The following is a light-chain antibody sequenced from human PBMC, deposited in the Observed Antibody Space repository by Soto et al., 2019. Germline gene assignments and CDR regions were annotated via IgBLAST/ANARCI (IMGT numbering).Light chain of an antibody. CDR2: AAS. Sequence: DIQMTQSPSSVSASVGDRVTITCRASQDISSWLAWYQQKPGRAPNLLISAASTLQSGVPSRFSGSESGTDFTLTISSLQPEDFATYFCQQGYSFPLTFGGGTKVEI. CDR1: QDISSW. CDR3: QQGYSFPLT. V-gene: IGKV1-12*01. J-gene: IGKJ4*01.